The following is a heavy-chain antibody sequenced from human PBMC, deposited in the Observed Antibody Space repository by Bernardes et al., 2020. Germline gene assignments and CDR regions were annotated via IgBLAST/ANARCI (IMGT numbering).Heavy chain of an antibody. CDR3: ARKVGVAGTRWFDP. CDR2: IKQDGSEK. Sequence: GGSLRLSCAAFGFTFSSYCMSWVRQAPGKGLEWVANIKQDGSEKYYVDSVKGRFTISRDNAKNSLYLQMNSLRAEDTAVYYCARKVGVAGTRWFDPWGQGTLVTVSS. V-gene: IGHV3-7*01. J-gene: IGHJ5*02. D-gene: IGHD3-3*01. CDR1: GFTFSSYC.